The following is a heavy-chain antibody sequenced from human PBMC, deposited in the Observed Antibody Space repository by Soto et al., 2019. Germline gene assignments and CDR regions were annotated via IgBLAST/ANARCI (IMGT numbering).Heavy chain of an antibody. CDR2: FSYGGST. CDR1: GVSIVCYY. CDR3: VRGGYGSSWYLFDY. J-gene: IGHJ4*02. Sequence: SETLSLTCTVPGVSIVCYYWIWIRQPPGKGLEWIGYFSYGGSTNYNPSLKSRVTISVDTSKTQLSLKLSSVTAADTAVYYCVRGGYGSSWYLFDYWGQGALVTVSS. D-gene: IGHD6-13*01. V-gene: IGHV4-59*01.